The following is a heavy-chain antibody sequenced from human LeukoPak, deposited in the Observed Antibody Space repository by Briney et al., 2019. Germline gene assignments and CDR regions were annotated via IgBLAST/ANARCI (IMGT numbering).Heavy chain of an antibody. J-gene: IGHJ4*02. CDR1: GFTFSSYG. Sequence: GRSLRLSCAASGFTFSSYGMHWVRQAPGKGLEWVAVISYDGSNKYYADSVKGRFTISRDNSKNTLYLQMQSLRAEDTAVYYCAKDRGVYSSTRWYYFDYWGQGTLVTVSS. CDR2: ISYDGSNK. V-gene: IGHV3-30*18. D-gene: IGHD6-13*01. CDR3: AKDRGVYSSTRWYYFDY.